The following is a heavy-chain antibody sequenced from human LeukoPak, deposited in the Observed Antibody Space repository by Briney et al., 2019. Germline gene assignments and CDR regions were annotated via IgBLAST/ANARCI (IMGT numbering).Heavy chain of an antibody. J-gene: IGHJ6*02. V-gene: IGHV3-11*01. CDR1: GFTFSDYY. CDR2: ISSSGSTI. CDR3: AKDEATYYDFWSGYSDGMDV. Sequence: PGGSLRLSCAASGFTFSDYYMSWIRQAPGKGLEWVSYISSSGSTIYYADSVKGRFTISRDNSKNTLYLQMNSLRAEDTAVYYCAKDEATYYDFWSGYSDGMDVWGQGTTVTVSS. D-gene: IGHD3-3*01.